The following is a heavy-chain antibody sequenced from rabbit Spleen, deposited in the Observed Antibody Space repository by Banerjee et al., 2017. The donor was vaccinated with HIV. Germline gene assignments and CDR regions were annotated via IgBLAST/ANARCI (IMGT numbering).Heavy chain of an antibody. J-gene: IGHJ4*01. CDR1: GFTFSSYW. CDR3: ARGLGAGDGFHL. D-gene: IGHD3-1*01. Sequence: QEQLVESGGGLVQPGASLTLTCKASGFTFSSYWMCWVRQAPGKGLEWIGCIDIGSSGSPYYANWAKGRFTISKASSTTVTLQMTSLTAADTAIYFCARGLGAGDGFHLWGPGTLVTVS. V-gene: IGHV1S45*01. CDR2: IDIGSSGSP.